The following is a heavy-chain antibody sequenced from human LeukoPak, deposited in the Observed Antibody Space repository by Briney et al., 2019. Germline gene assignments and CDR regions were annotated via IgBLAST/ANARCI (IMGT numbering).Heavy chain of an antibody. CDR3: TKGGPTGTRPLY. D-gene: IGHD1-1*01. CDR1: GFTFSTFA. J-gene: IGHJ4*02. Sequence: PGGSLRLSCAASGFTFSTFAMSWVRQAPGKGLEWVSGINSGGDSTYYADSVKGRFTISRDNSKSTLYLQINSLRAEDTAIYYCTKGGPTGTRPLYWGQGALITVSS. V-gene: IGHV3-23*01. CDR2: INSGGDST.